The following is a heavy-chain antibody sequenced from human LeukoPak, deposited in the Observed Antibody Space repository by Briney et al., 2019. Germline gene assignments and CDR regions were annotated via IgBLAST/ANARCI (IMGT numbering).Heavy chain of an antibody. J-gene: IGHJ4*02. Sequence: SETLSLTCTVSGGSISSGSYYWSWIRQPAGKGLEWIGRIYTSGSTNYNPSLKSRVTVSVDTSKNQSSLKLSSVTAADTAVYYCARSPYYDFWSGYYERFDYWGQGTLVTVSS. D-gene: IGHD3-3*01. CDR3: ARSPYYDFWSGYYERFDY. V-gene: IGHV4-61*02. CDR1: GGSISSGSYY. CDR2: IYTSGST.